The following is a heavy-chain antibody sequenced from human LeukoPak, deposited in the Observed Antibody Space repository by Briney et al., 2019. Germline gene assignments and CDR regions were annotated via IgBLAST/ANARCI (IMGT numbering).Heavy chain of an antibody. CDR1: GFTFSSYG. J-gene: IGHJ4*02. Sequence: QPGGSLRLSCAASGFTFSSYGMHWVRQAPGKGLEWVAVTWYDGSNKYYADSVKGRFTISRDNSKNTLYLQMNSLRAEDTAVYYCARSDYYYGSGSPDGLDYWGQGTLVTVSS. V-gene: IGHV3-33*01. D-gene: IGHD3-10*01. CDR3: ARSDYYYGSGSPDGLDY. CDR2: TWYDGSNK.